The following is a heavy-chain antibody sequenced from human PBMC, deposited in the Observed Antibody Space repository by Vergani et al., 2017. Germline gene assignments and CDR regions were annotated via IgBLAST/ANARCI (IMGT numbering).Heavy chain of an antibody. J-gene: IGHJ6*03. CDR2: IYHSGST. D-gene: IGHD2-2*01. CDR1: GYSISSGYY. Sequence: QVQLQESGPGLVKPSETLSLTCAVSGYSISSGYYWGWIRQPPGKGLEWIGSIYHSGSTYYNPSLKSRVTISVDTSKNQFSLKLSSVTAADTAVYYCARDPFCSSTSCYEGYYYYMDVWGKGTTVTVSS. V-gene: IGHV4-38-2*02. CDR3: ARDPFCSSTSCYEGYYYYMDV.